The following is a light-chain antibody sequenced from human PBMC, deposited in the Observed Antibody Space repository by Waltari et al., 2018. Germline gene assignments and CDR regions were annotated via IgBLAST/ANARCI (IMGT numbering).Light chain of an antibody. Sequence: RASHSVGTSLAWYRQQKLGQAPRLLIYGVSNRATGDSDRFSGSECETDFSLTISGLETEDCAVYYCQHYVRIPGPFGQGTTVEIK. CDR2: GVS. J-gene: IGKJ1*01. CDR3: QHYVRIPGP. CDR1: HSVGTS. V-gene: IGKV3-20*01.